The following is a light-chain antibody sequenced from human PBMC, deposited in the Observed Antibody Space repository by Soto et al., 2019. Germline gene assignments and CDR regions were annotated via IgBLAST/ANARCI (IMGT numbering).Light chain of an antibody. CDR2: GAS. Sequence: EIVMTQSPAPLSVSPGERATLSCRASQSVSSNLAWYQQKPGQAPRLLIYGASTRATGIPARFSGSGSGTEFTLTISSLQSEDFAVYYCQHYNNWPPLTFGGGTKVEIK. J-gene: IGKJ4*01. V-gene: IGKV3-15*01. CDR3: QHYNNWPPLT. CDR1: QSVSSN.